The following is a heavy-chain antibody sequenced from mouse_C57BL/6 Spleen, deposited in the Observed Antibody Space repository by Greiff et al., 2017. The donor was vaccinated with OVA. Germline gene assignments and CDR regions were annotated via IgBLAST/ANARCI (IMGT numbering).Heavy chain of an antibody. V-gene: IGHV1-82*01. J-gene: IGHJ3*01. Sequence: VKLQQSGPELVKPGASVKISCKASGYAFSSSWMNWVKQRPGKGLEWIGRIYPGDGDTNYNGKFKGKATLTADKSSSTAYMQLSSLTSEDSAVYFCARSDYYGSSYPGAYWGQGTLVTVSA. CDR3: ARSDYYGSSYPGAY. D-gene: IGHD1-1*01. CDR1: GYAFSSSW. CDR2: IYPGDGDT.